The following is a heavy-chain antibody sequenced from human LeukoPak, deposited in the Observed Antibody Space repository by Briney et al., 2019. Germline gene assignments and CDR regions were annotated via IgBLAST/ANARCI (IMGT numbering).Heavy chain of an antibody. J-gene: IGHJ5*02. Sequence: PGGSLRLSCAASGFTFSSYSMNWVRQAPGKGLEGVSYISSSSSTIYYADSVKGRFTISRDNAKNSLYLQMNSLRAEDTAVYYCARGPLGIVVVPAAPAWGQGTLVTVSS. D-gene: IGHD2-2*03. V-gene: IGHV3-48*01. CDR3: ARGPLGIVVVPAAPA. CDR2: ISSSSSTI. CDR1: GFTFSSYS.